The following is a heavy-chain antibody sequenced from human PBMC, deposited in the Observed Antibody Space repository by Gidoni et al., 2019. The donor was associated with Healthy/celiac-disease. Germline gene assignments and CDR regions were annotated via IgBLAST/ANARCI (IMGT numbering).Heavy chain of an antibody. V-gene: IGHV4-34*01. CDR2: INHSGST. CDR1: GGSFSGSY. D-gene: IGHD2-2*01. Sequence: QVQLQQWGAGLLKPSETLSLTCAVYGGSFSGSYWSWIRQPPGKGLEWIGEINHSGSTNYNPSLKSRVTISVDTSKNQFSLKLSSVTAADTAVYYCARALIVVAHYYYYGMDVWGQGTTVTVSS. CDR3: ARALIVVAHYYYYGMDV. J-gene: IGHJ6*02.